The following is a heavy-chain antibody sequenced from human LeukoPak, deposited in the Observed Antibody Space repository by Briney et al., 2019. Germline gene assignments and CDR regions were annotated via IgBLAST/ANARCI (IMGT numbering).Heavy chain of an antibody. CDR1: GYTFTSYA. J-gene: IGHJ6*02. CDR3: AAESYSHAARGYYGMDV. V-gene: IGHV1-3*01. D-gene: IGHD3-10*01. Sequence: GASVKVSCKASGYTFTSYAMHWVRQAPGQTLEWMGWINAGNGNTKYSQKFQGGATITWDTSASTAYMELSSLRSEDTAVYYCAAESYSHAARGYYGMDVWGQGTTVTVSS. CDR2: INAGNGNT.